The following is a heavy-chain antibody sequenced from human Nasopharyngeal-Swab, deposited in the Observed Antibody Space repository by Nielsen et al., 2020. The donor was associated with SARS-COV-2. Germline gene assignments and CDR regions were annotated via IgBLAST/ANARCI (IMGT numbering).Heavy chain of an antibody. Sequence: SVKVSCKASGGTFSSYAISWVRQAPGQGLEWMGRIIPIFGIANYAQKLQGRVTITAEKSTSTAYSELSSLRSEDTAVYYCARQGGGDYYDSRRYYNYVMDVWGQGTTVTVSS. D-gene: IGHD3-22*01. V-gene: IGHV1-69*04. CDR1: GGTFSSYA. J-gene: IGHJ6*02. CDR2: IIPIFGIA. CDR3: ARQGGGDYYDSRRYYNYVMDV.